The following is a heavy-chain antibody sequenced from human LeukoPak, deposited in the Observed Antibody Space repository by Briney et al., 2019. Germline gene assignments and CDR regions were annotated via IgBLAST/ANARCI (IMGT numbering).Heavy chain of an antibody. J-gene: IGHJ4*02. D-gene: IGHD3-3*01. CDR1: GFTFSSYA. Sequence: GGSLRLSCAASGFTFSSYAMHWVRQAPGKGLEYVSAISSNGGSTYYANSVKGRFTISRDNSKNTLYLQMGSLRAEDMAVYHCARDGWYDFWSGYLDYWGQGTLVTVSS. V-gene: IGHV3-64*01. CDR3: ARDGWYDFWSGYLDY. CDR2: ISSNGGST.